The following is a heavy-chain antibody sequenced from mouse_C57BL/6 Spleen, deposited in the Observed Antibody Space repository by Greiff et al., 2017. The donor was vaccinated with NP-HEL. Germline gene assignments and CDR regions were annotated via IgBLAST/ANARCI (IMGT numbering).Heavy chain of an antibody. V-gene: IGHV1-15*01. D-gene: IGHD1-1*01. CDR3: TRITTVVKDAMDY. Sequence: QVQLKESGAELVRPGASVTLSCKASGYTFTDYEMHWVKQTPVHGLEWIGAIDPETGGTAYNQKFKGKAILTADKSSSTAYMELRSLTSEDSAVYYCTRITTVVKDAMDYWGQGTSVTVSS. J-gene: IGHJ4*01. CDR1: GYTFTDYE. CDR2: IDPETGGT.